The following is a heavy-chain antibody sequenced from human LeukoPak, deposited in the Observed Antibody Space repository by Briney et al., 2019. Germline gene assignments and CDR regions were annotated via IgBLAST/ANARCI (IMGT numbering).Heavy chain of an antibody. D-gene: IGHD2-2*02. J-gene: IGHJ4*02. CDR2: INHSGST. CDR1: GGSFSGYY. Sequence: PSETLSLTCAVYGGSFSGYYWSWIRQPPRKGLEWIGEINHSGSTNYNPSPKSRVTISVDTCKKQCSLKLSSVTAAETAVSFCAGVVSVVPAAIAKNRFKPEYYFDHWGQRTLVTVSS. CDR3: AGVVSVVPAAIAKNRFKPEYYFDH. V-gene: IGHV4-34*01.